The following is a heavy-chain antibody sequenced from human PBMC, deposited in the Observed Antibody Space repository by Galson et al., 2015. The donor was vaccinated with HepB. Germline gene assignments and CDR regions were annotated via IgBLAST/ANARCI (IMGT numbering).Heavy chain of an antibody. CDR3: ATNHGMDV. J-gene: IGHJ6*02. CDR2: IYPGDSDT. Sequence: QSGAEVKKPGESLKISCKGSGYAFTNYWIDWVRQMPGKGLEWMGIIYPGDSDTRYSPSFQGQVTISADKSISTAYLQWNSLKVSDTAVYYCATNHGMDVWGQGTTVTVSS. V-gene: IGHV5-51*01. CDR1: GYAFTNYW.